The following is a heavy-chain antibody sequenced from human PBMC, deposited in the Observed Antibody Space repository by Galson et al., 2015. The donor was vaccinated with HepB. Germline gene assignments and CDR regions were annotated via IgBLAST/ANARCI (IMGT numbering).Heavy chain of an antibody. Sequence: SLRLSCAASGFTFSSYGMHWVRQAPGKGLKWVAFISYDGSNKYHADSVKGRFTISRDNSKNTLYLQMNSLRAEDTAVYYCATGYTSGYYYLEYWGQGTLVTVSS. CDR3: ATGYTSGYYYLEY. CDR1: GFTFSSYG. CDR2: ISYDGSNK. V-gene: IGHV3-30*03. D-gene: IGHD3-9*01. J-gene: IGHJ4*02.